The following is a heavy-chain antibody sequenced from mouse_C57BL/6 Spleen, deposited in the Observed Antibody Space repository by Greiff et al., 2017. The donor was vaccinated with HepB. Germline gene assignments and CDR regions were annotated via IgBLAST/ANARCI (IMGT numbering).Heavy chain of an antibody. CDR3: ARRGITTVVAPGYFDV. CDR1: GYTFTSYW. D-gene: IGHD1-1*01. J-gene: IGHJ1*03. CDR2: IDPSDSYT. V-gene: IGHV1-69*01. Sequence: QVQLQQPGAELVMPGASVKLSCKASGYTFTSYWMHWVKQRPGQGLEWIGEIDPSDSYTNYNHKFKGKSTLTVDKSSSTAYMQLSSLTSEDSAVYYCARRGITTVVAPGYFDVWGTGTTVTVSS.